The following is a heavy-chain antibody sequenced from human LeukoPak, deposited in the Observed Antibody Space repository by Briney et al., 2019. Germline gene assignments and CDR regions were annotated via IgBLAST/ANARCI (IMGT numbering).Heavy chain of an antibody. J-gene: IGHJ3*01. D-gene: IGHD6-19*01. CDR3: AKRCVRGWSTDAFDF. CDR2: IRGSDGIT. CDR1: GFTFSSYA. V-gene: IGHV3-23*01. Sequence: GGSLRLSCAASGFTFSSYAMSWVRQAPGKGLEWVSTIRGSDGITYYADSVKGRFTISRDNSKNTLYLQMNSLRAEDTAVYYCAKRCVRGWSTDAFDFWGQGSMVTVSS.